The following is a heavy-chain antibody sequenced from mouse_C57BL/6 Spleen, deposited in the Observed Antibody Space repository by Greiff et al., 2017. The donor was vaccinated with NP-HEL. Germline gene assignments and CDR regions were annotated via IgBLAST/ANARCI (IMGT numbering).Heavy chain of an antibody. CDR1: GFNIKDDY. V-gene: IGHV14-4*01. CDR3: TTSYYYGSRGYAMDY. D-gene: IGHD1-1*01. CDR2: IDPENGDT. J-gene: IGHJ4*01. Sequence: VQLQQSGAELVRPGASVKLSCTASGFNIKDDYMHWVKQRPEQGLEWIGWIDPENGDTEYASKFQGKATITADTSSNTAYLQLSSLTSEDTAVYYCTTSYYYGSRGYAMDYWGKGTSVTVSS.